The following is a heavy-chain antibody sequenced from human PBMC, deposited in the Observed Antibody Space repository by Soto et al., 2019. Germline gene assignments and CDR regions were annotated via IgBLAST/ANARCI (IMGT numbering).Heavy chain of an antibody. Sequence: EVQLVESGGGLVQPGRSLRLSCAASGFSFNDSAMHWIRQAPGKGLEWVSGISWHSANIGYADSVKGRFTVSRDNAKNSLYLQMDSLRTEDTALYYCARGNPYRRYFDSWGQGTLVTVSS. CDR2: ISWHSANI. D-gene: IGHD2-2*01. CDR1: GFSFNDSA. J-gene: IGHJ4*02. CDR3: ARGNPYRRYFDS. V-gene: IGHV3-9*01.